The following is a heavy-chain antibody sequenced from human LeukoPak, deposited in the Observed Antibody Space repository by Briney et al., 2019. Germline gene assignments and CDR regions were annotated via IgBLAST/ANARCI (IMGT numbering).Heavy chain of an antibody. CDR2: SDPDTGEA. Sequence: ASVKVSCKVSGYTPSELSMHWVRQPPGKGLEWMGGSDPDTGEALYAQKFQGRVTMTEDTSTDTAYMELNSLRSEDTAVYYCATVSWWGQGTLVTVSS. V-gene: IGHV1-24*01. CDR1: GYTPSELS. CDR3: ATVSW. J-gene: IGHJ4*02.